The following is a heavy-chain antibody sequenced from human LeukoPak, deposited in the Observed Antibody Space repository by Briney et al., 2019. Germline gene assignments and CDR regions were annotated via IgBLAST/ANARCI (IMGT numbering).Heavy chain of an antibody. D-gene: IGHD2-2*01. CDR1: GGSISSGSYY. V-gene: IGHV4-61*02. J-gene: IGHJ5*02. CDR2: IYTSGST. CDR3: ARSQLPIKNWFDP. Sequence: SETLSLTCTVSGGSISSGSYYWSRIRQPAGKGLEWIGRIYTSGSTNYNPSLKSRVTISVDTSKNQFSLKLSSVTAADTAVYYCARSQLPIKNWFDPWGQGTLVTVSS.